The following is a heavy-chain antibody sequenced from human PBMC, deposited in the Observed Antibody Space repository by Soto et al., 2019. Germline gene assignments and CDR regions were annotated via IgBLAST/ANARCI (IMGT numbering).Heavy chain of an antibody. V-gene: IGHV4-39*01. CDR3: ATSNWFDP. CDR1: GGSISSRGYY. J-gene: IGHJ5*02. Sequence: QLQLQESGPGLVKPSETLSLTCTVSGGSISSRGYYWGWIRQPPGKGLEWIGTIYYSGSTYYNPSPKSRVTISGDTSKNQFSLKLSSVTAADTAVYYCATSNWFDPWGQGTLVTVSS. CDR2: IYYSGST.